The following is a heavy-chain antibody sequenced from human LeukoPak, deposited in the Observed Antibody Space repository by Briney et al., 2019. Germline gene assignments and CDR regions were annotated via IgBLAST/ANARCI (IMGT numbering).Heavy chain of an antibody. D-gene: IGHD5-12*01. V-gene: IGHV1-2*02. CDR2: INPDSGVT. J-gene: IGHJ2*01. CDR1: GYRFIDHY. Sequence: ASVKLSCKSSGYRFIDHYIHWVRQAPGQGLEWMGWINPDSGVTNYAQKFQGRVTMTRDTSIRTAYIELDSLRADDTAVYYCASPLPRGYAASPYFLDLWGRGTLVAVSS. CDR3: ASPLPRGYAASPYFLDL.